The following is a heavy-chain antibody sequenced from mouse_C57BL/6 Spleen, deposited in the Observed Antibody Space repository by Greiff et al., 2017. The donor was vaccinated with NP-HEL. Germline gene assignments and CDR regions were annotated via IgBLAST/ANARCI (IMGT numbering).Heavy chain of an antibody. CDR2: ISSGGDYI. Sequence: VQLKESGEGLVKPGGSLKLSCAASGFTFSSYAMSWVRQTPEKRLEWVAYISSGGDYIYYADTVKGRFTISRDNARNTLYLQMSSLKSEDTAMYYCTRGGLRRDWYFDVWGTGTTVTVSS. J-gene: IGHJ1*03. D-gene: IGHD2-4*01. CDR1: GFTFSSYA. CDR3: TRGGLRRDWYFDV. V-gene: IGHV5-9-1*02.